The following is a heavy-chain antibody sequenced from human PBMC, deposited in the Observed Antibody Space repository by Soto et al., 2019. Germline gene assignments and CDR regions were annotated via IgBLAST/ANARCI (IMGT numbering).Heavy chain of an antibody. CDR3: AKDIGFQQHLFVFDN. CDR2: ILPIFTTA. Sequence: ASVKVSCEASGGTFSNYAFSWVRQAPGQGLEWMGGILPIFTTATYAPKFQDRVTITADESTSTVYMDLSSLRSEDTALYYCAKDIGFQQHLFVFDNWGQGTLVTVSS. J-gene: IGHJ4*02. CDR1: GGTFSNYA. V-gene: IGHV1-69*13. D-gene: IGHD6-13*01.